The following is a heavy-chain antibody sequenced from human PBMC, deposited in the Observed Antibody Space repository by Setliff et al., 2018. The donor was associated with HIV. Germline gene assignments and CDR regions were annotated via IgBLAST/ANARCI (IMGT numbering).Heavy chain of an antibody. D-gene: IGHD3-3*01. CDR2: ITYDGSQK. CDR1: GFSFSNYG. V-gene: IGHV3-30*18. Sequence: GGSLRLSCAASGFSFSNYGMHWVRQAPGKGLEWVAVITYDGSQKYYAESVRGRFAISRDNSKNTLYLQMSGLRVEDTAIYYCAKGRTNDFWSGSLGHWGPGTLVTVSS. CDR3: AKGRTNDFWSGSLGH. J-gene: IGHJ4*02.